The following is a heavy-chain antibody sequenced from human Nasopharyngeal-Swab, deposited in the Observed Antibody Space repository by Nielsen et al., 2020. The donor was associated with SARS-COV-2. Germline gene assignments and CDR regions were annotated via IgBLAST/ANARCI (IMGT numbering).Heavy chain of an antibody. CDR3: ASLIVATPSDYYYYYMDV. D-gene: IGHD5-12*01. CDR2: IIPILGTA. CDR1: GGTFSSYA. V-gene: IGHV1-69*13. Sequence: SVKFSCTASGGTFSSYAISWVRQAPGQGLEWMGGIIPILGTANYAQKFQGRVTITADESTSTAYMELSSLRSEDTAVYYCASLIVATPSDYYYYYMDVWGKGTTVTVSS. J-gene: IGHJ6*03.